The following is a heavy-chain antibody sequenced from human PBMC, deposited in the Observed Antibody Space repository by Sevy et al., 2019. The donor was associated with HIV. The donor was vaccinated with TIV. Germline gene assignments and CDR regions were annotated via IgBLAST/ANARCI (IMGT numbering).Heavy chain of an antibody. Sequence: GGSLRLSCAASGFTFSTYGMHWVRQAPGKGLEWVAFIRFDGSIKYYRDSVKGRLTISRDNSKNTLCLQMNSLRAEDTAVYFCAKVLHIVEIPAAIDYSYGMDVWGQGTTVTVSS. D-gene: IGHD2-2*01. CDR3: AKVLHIVEIPAAIDYSYGMDV. CDR2: IRFDGSIK. V-gene: IGHV3-30*02. J-gene: IGHJ6*02. CDR1: GFTFSTYG.